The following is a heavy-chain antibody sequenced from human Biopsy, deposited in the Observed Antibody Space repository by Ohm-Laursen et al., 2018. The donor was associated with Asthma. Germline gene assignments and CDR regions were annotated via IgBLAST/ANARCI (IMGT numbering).Heavy chain of an antibody. J-gene: IGHJ6*02. D-gene: IGHD6-19*01. Sequence: GASVKVSCKAPGDTFSNFAISWVRQAPGQGLEWLGGIMTVFGTTNYAQKFQGRVTITADESTSTAYMEVTSLRSEDTAIYYCARCQVGYSSGWSLLLKKIYYSGMDVWGQGNAVTVSS. CDR3: ARCQVGYSSGWSLLLKKIYYSGMDV. V-gene: IGHV1-69*13. CDR2: IMTVFGTT. CDR1: GDTFSNFA.